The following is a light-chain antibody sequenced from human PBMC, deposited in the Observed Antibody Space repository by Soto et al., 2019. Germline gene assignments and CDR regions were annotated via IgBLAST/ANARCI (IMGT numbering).Light chain of an antibody. CDR1: QSVGSNY. J-gene: IGKJ1*01. Sequence: EIVLTQSPGTLSLSPGERATLSCRASQSVGSNYLAWYQQLPGQAPRLLIFGASSRATGIPDRFSGSGSGTDFTLTISRLEPEDSAVYYCQQYNTWPGTFGQGTKVEIK. V-gene: IGKV3-20*01. CDR2: GAS. CDR3: QQYNTWPGT.